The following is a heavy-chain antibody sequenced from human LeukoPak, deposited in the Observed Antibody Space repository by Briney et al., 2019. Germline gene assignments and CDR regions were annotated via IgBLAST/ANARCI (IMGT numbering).Heavy chain of an antibody. V-gene: IGHV3-64D*09. CDR2: ISGNGGST. J-gene: IGHJ4*02. D-gene: IGHD3-3*01. CDR1: GFTFSSYP. CDR3: VKAQYDFWSGLDY. Sequence: GGSLRLSCSASGFTFSSYPMHWVRQAPGKGLEYFSAISGNGGSTYYADSVKGRFTISRDNSKNTLYLQMSSLRTEDTAVYYCVKAQYDFWSGLDYWGQGTLVTVSS.